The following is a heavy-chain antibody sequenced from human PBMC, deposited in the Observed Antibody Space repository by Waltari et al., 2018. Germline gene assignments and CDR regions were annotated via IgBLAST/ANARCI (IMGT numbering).Heavy chain of an antibody. D-gene: IGHD1-26*01. CDR2: ISYDGSNK. CDR3: ARQVGAADFDY. Sequence: QVQLVESGGGVVQPGRSLRLSCAASGFTFSSYAMHWVRQAPGKGLEWGAGISYDGSNKYYADSVKGRFTISRDNSKNTLYLQMNSLRAEDTAVYYCARQVGAADFDYWGQGTLVTVSS. J-gene: IGHJ4*02. V-gene: IGHV3-30*01. CDR1: GFTFSSYA.